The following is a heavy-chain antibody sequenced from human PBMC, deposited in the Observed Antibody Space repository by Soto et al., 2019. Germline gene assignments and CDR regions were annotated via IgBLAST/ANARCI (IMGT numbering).Heavy chain of an antibody. CDR1: GSSLSSSAVG. CDR3: ARRWGSGNDCYWCFDL. J-gene: IGHJ2*01. D-gene: IGHD6-19*01. CDR2: IYWDDDK. Sequence: QITLKEAGPTLVKPPQPLTLTCTFSGSSLSSSAVGVGWIRQPPGKALEWLALIYWDDDKRYSPSLKSRLTIPKYTSKTQVVLTMTRMDPVDSATHYRARRWGSGNDCYWCFDLWVRGPLVTVSS. V-gene: IGHV2-5*02.